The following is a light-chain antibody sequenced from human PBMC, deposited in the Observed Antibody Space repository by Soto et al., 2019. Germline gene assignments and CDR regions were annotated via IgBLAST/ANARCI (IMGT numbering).Light chain of an antibody. V-gene: IGKV1-27*01. CDR3: QNYNSAST. J-gene: IGKJ1*01. CDR1: QGINSY. Sequence: DIQMTQSPTSLSASVGDRVTITCRASQGINSYLAWYQQKPGKVPKVLIYAASTLPSGVPSRFSGRGSGTDLSLTISSLQPEDVASYYCQNYNSASTFGQGPKVDVK. CDR2: AAS.